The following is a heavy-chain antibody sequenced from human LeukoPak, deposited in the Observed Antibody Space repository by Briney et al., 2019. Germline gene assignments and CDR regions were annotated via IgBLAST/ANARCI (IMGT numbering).Heavy chain of an antibody. CDR2: IKQDGSEQ. CDR1: GFXFSAYW. D-gene: IGHD4-17*01. CDR3: AGGEYAGY. J-gene: IGHJ4*02. V-gene: IGHV3-7*02. Sequence: PGGSLRLSCEASGFXFSAYWINWVRQAPGRGLEWVGNIKQDGSEQYYVDSVKGRFTISRDNAKNSLYLQMNSLRAEDTAVYYCAGGEYAGYWGQGTLVTVSS.